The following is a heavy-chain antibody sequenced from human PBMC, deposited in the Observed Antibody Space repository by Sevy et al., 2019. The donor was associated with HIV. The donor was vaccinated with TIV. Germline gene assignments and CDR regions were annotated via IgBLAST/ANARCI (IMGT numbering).Heavy chain of an antibody. CDR3: ARHVEIAAAGIFEK. D-gene: IGHD6-13*01. Sequence: SETLSLTCAVSGSSISPTHYWGWLRQPPGKGLEWIGSIFHTGSTYYNPSLKSRVTISVDTSKNHFSLRLTSMTAADTAMYYCARHVEIAAAGIFEKWGQGTLVTVSS. J-gene: IGHJ4*02. V-gene: IGHV4-38-2*01. CDR1: GSSISPTHY. CDR2: IFHTGST.